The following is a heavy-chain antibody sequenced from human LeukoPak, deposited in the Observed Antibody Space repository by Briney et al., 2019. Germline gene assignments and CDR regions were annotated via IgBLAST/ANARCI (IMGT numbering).Heavy chain of an antibody. J-gene: IGHJ4*02. D-gene: IGHD4-17*01. CDR1: GFTFTNYA. V-gene: IGHV1-18*01. CDR3: ARFSTPFTVTTNLDY. CDR2: ISVYNSNT. Sequence: ASVKVSCKASGFTFTNYAVSWVRQAPGQGLEWMGWISVYNSNTNYAQKLQGRVTMTTATSTSTAYMELRSLRSDETAVYYCARFSTPFTVTTNLDYWGQGTLVTVSS.